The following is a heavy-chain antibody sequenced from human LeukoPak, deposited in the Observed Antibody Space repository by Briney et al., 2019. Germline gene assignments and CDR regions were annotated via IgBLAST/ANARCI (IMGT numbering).Heavy chain of an antibody. D-gene: IGHD5-18*01. CDR2: IYTSGST. J-gene: IGHJ6*03. CDR3: ARTTEGGYTYGYFYYYYMDV. V-gene: IGHV4-61*02. Sequence: PSETLSLTCTVSGGSISSGSYYWSWIRQPAGKGLEWIGRIYTSGSTNYNPSLKSRVTISVDTSKNQFSLKLSSVTAADTAVYYCARTTEGGYTYGYFYYYYMDVWGKGTTVTISS. CDR1: GGSISSGSYY.